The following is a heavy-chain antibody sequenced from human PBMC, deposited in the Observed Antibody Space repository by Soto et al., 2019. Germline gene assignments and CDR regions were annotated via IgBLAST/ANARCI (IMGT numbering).Heavy chain of an antibody. CDR2: ISSSGTGT. CDR1: GFTFSSYE. V-gene: IGHV3-48*03. Sequence: PGWSLRLSCAASGFTFSSYEMHWVRQAPGKGLEWISYISSSGTGTYYADSVRGRFTMSRDNTKNSVSLQMYSLRAEDTAIYYCVRDLHEPLAADALREANCGQGTQVTVSS. J-gene: IGHJ4*02. CDR3: VRDLHEPLAADALREAN. D-gene: IGHD4-17*01.